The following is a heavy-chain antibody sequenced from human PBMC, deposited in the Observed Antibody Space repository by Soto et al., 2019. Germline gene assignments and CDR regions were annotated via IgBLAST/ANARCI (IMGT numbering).Heavy chain of an antibody. V-gene: IGHV4-31*03. J-gene: IGHJ3*02. CDR1: GGAVSSGGYY. D-gene: IGHD6-13*01. Sequence: QVQLQESGPGLVKPSQTLSLTCTVSGGAVSSGGYYWSWIRQHAGKGLEWIAYINYSGRTYYNPSLKGRITISGDTSKNQFALKLSSVTAVDAAVYFCARTISCSWYAFDIWGQGAMVTVSS. CDR2: INYSGRT. CDR3: ARTISCSWYAFDI.